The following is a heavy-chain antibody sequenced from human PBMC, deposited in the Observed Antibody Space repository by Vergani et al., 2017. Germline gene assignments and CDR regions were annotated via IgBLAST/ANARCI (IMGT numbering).Heavy chain of an antibody. CDR3: ARQRPVSGWSPGDFDD. CDR2: IYYSGLT. Sequence: QVQLQESGPGLVKPSQTLFLTCTVSADSISSGSYYWGWIRQPPGKSLEWIGSIYYSGLTYYNPSLKSRVAISVDTSTNQFSLKVTSVTAADTAVYFCARQRPVSGWSPGDFDDWGQGILVTVSS. D-gene: IGHD6-19*01. CDR1: ADSISSGSYY. V-gene: IGHV4-39*01. J-gene: IGHJ4*02.